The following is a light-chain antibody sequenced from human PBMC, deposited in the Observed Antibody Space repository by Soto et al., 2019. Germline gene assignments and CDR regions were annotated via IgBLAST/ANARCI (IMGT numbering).Light chain of an antibody. CDR3: QQYSVYPWT. J-gene: IGKJ1*01. Sequence: DIQMTQSPSTLYASVGDRVSITCRASQTISSWLAWYQQKPGKAPKLLVYKASTLESGVPSRFSGSASGTEFTLTISSLQPDDFATYYCQQYSVYPWTFGQGTKIDVK. CDR2: KAS. V-gene: IGKV1-5*03. CDR1: QTISSW.